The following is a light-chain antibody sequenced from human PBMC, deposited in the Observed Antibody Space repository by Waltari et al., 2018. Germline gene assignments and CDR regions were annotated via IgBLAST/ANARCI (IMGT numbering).Light chain of an antibody. CDR1: QSVSSSY. Sequence: EIVLTQSPGTLSLSPGERVTLSCRASQSVSSSYLAWFQQKPGQAPRLLIYGVSNRATGIPDRFSGSGYVTDFTLTISRLEPEDFAVYYCQHYGRSPPNTFGGGTKVEIK. CDR2: GVS. CDR3: QHYGRSPPNT. J-gene: IGKJ4*01. V-gene: IGKV3-20*01.